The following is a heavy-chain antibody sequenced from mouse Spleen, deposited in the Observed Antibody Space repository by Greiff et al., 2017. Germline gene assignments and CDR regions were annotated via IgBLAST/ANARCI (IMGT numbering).Heavy chain of an antibody. Sequence: EVKLMESEGGLVQPGSSMKLSCTASGFTFSDYYMAWVRQVPEKGLEWVANINYDGSSTYYLDSLKSRFIISRDNAKNILYLQMSSLKSEDTATYYCARAENYGYDYWGQGTTLTVSS. CDR1: GFTFSDYY. CDR3: ARAENYGYDY. D-gene: IGHD1-2*01. J-gene: IGHJ2*01. V-gene: IGHV5-16*01. CDR2: INYDGSST.